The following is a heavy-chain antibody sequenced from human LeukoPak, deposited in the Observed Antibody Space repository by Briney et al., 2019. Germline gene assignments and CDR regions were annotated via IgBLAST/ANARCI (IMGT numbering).Heavy chain of an antibody. CDR2: IYYSGST. V-gene: IGHV4-39*01. J-gene: IGHJ4*02. Sequence: SETLSLTCTVSGGSISSSSYYWGWIRQPPGKGLEWIGTIYYSGSTYYNPSLKSRVTISVDTSKNQFSLKLSSVTAADTAVYYCARGGGSSGWHDYWGRGTLVTVSS. CDR1: GGSISSSSYY. D-gene: IGHD6-19*01. CDR3: ARGGGSSGWHDY.